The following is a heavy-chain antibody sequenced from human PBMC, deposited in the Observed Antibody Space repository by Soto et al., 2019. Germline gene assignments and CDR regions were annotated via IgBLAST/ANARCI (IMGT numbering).Heavy chain of an antibody. CDR1: GGSISSGGYS. J-gene: IGHJ5*02. CDR3: ARGSFSSSSSWFGP. V-gene: IGHV4-31*03. CDR2: IYYSGRT. D-gene: IGHD6-6*01. Sequence: SETLSLTCTVSGGSISSGGYSWSWIRQHPGKGLEWIGYIYYSGRTYYNPSLHSRVSIAVDTTENQFSLKLTSVTAADTSVYYCARGSFSSSSSWFGPWGRGTLVTVSS.